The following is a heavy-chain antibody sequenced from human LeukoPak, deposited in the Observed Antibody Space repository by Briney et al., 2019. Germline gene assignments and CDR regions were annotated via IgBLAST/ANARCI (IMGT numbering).Heavy chain of an antibody. CDR3: ARRRESYDILTGYYSTRRVWFDP. J-gene: IGHJ5*02. Sequence: SETLSLTCTVSGGSISSYYWSWIRQPPVKGREWIGYIYYRGSTSYNPSLKSRVTISVDTSKNQFSLKLSSVTAADTAVYYCARRRESYDILTGYYSTRRVWFDPWGQGTLVTVSS. CDR2: IYYRGST. V-gene: IGHV4-59*01. CDR1: GGSISSYY. D-gene: IGHD3-9*01.